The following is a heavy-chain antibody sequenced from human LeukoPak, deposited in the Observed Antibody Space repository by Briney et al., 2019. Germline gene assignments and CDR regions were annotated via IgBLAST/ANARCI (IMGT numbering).Heavy chain of an antibody. Sequence: SETLSLTCTVSGGSISSSPYYWGWIRQPPGKGLDWIGIIYYSGSTYYNPSLKSRVTISVDTSKNQFSLKLSSVTATDTAVYYCARTSGSYLKWFDPWGQGTLVTVSS. CDR3: ARTSGSYLKWFDP. J-gene: IGHJ5*02. V-gene: IGHV4-39*01. CDR2: IYYSGST. CDR1: GGSISSSPYY. D-gene: IGHD3-10*01.